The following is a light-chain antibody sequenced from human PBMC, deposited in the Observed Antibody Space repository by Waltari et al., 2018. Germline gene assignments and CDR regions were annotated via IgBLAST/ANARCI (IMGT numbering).Light chain of an antibody. CDR2: AAF. Sequence: EVVLTQSPGTLSLSPGERATLSCRASQSVSKYLAWYQQRPGQAPRLLIYAAFTRATGVSDRFSGSGFGTDFSLTISRLEPEDFAVYFCQNHERLPATFGQGTKVEIK. J-gene: IGKJ1*01. CDR1: QSVSKY. V-gene: IGKV3-20*01. CDR3: QNHERLPAT.